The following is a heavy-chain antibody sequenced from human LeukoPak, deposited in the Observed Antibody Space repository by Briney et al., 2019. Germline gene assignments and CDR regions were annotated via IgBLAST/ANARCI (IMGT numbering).Heavy chain of an antibody. Sequence: GESLKISCQGSGYIFTTYWIGWVRQMPGKGLEWMGIIYPGDSDARYSPSFQGQVTLSADKSISTAYLQWSSLKASDTAMYYCARRSSSSTPFDYRGQGTLVTVSS. V-gene: IGHV5-51*01. J-gene: IGHJ4*02. CDR1: GYIFTTYW. CDR3: ARRSSSSTPFDY. CDR2: IYPGDSDA. D-gene: IGHD2-2*01.